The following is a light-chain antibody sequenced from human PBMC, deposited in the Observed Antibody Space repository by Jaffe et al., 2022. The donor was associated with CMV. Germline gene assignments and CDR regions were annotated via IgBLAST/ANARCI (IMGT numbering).Light chain of an antibody. CDR2: AAS. J-gene: IGKJ5*01. CDR3: QQSYTVPT. V-gene: IGKV1-39*01. CDR1: QSIITY. Sequence: DIQMTQSPSSLSASVGDRVTITCRASQSIITYLNWYQQKPGKAPKLLIYAASSLQSGVPSRFSGSGSGTDFTLTISSLQPEDFATYYCQQSYTVPTFGQGTRLEI.